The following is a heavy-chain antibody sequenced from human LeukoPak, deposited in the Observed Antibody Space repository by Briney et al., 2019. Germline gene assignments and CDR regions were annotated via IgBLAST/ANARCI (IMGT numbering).Heavy chain of an antibody. V-gene: IGHV1-8*01. D-gene: IGHD3-16*02. CDR2: MNPNSGNT. CDR1: GYTFTSYD. J-gene: IGHJ4*02. Sequence: ASVKVSCKASGYTFTSYDINWVRQATGQGLEWMGWMNPNSGNTGYAQKFQGRVTMTRNTSISTAYMELSSLRSEDTAVYYCARTRKDYDYVWGSYRVGYFDYWGQGTLVTVSS. CDR3: ARTRKDYDYVWGSYRVGYFDY.